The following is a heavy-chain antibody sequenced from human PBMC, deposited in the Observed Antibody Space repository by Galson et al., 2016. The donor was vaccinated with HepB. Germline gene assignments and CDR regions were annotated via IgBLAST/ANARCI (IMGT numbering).Heavy chain of an antibody. D-gene: IGHD3-10*01. V-gene: IGHV2-5*02. CDR3: AHSRYYVSGSLVY. CDR2: IYWDDDS. J-gene: IGHJ4*02. CDR1: GFSLSTSGVG. Sequence: PALVKPTQTLTLTCTFSGFSLSTSGVGVGWIRQPPGQGLEWLGIIYWDDDSRYSSSLKSRLTITKDTSKNQVVLTMTNVGPVDTATYYCAHSRYYVSGSLVYGGQGTLVTGSS.